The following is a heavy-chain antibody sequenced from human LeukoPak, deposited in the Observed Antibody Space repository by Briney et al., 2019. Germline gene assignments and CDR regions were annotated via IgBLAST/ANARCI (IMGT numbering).Heavy chain of an antibody. CDR3: ARGPSSNWNDNQRAFDI. J-gene: IGHJ3*02. CDR2: INGGGGSI. CDR1: GLTFRSYS. D-gene: IGHD1-1*01. Sequence: GGSLRLPCAASGLTFRSYSMNWVRQAPGKGLEWVSYINGGGGSIYYADSVKGRFTISRDNSKTTLYLQMNSLRDEDTAVYYCARGPSSNWNDNQRAFDIWGQGTMVTVSS. V-gene: IGHV3-48*02.